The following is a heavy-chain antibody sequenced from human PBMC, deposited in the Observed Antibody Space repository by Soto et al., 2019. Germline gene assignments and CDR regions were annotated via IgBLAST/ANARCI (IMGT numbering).Heavy chain of an antibody. CDR1: GFTFSNYG. CDR2: IWYDGSNK. J-gene: IGHJ4*02. CDR3: ARGYYDRSGLFDY. Sequence: GSLRLSCAASGFTFSNYGMHWVRQAPGKGLEWVAVIWYDGSNKYYTDSVKGRFTISRDNSKNTLFLQMNSLRAEDTAVYYCARGYYDRSGLFDYWGQGTLVTVSS. V-gene: IGHV3-33*01. D-gene: IGHD3-22*01.